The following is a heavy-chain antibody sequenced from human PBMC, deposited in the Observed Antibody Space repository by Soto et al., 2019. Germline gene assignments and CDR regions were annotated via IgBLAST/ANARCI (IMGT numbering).Heavy chain of an antibody. CDR1: GESGMLNLGG. CDR2: TYYRSKWYN. V-gene: IGHV6-1*01. J-gene: IGHJ6*03. Sequence: LNRNRTIAGESGMLNLGGWRMIRQNPSRGLEWLGRTYYRSKWYNDYAVSVKSRITINPDTSKNQFSLQLNSVTPEDTAVYYCARDGDTVTTEDYYYYMDVWGKGTTVTVSS. D-gene: IGHD4-4*01. CDR3: ARDGDTVTTEDYYYYMDV.